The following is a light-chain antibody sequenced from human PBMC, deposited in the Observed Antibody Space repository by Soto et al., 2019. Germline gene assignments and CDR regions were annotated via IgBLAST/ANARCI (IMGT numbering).Light chain of an antibody. CDR2: EVS. CDR1: GSDIAGYNY. J-gene: IGLJ2*01. V-gene: IGLV2-14*01. CDR3: SSYTSSSIRV. Sequence: QSALTQPASVSGSLGQSITISCTGTGSDIAGYNYISWYQQHPGKAPKLMIYEVSNRPSGVSNRFSGSKSGNTASLTISGLQAEDEADYYCSSYTSSSIRVFGGGTKLTVL.